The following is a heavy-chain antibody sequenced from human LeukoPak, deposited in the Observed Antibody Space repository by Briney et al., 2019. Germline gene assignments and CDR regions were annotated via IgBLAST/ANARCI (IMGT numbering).Heavy chain of an antibody. CDR3: AKGKYYDFWSGYTEFDY. Sequence: GASVKVSCKASGYTFTSYYMHRVRQAPGQGLEWMGIINPSGGSTSYAQKFQGRVTMTRDTSTSTVYMELSSLRSEDTAVYYCAKGKYYDFWSGYTEFDYWGQGTLVTVSS. CDR2: INPSGGST. CDR1: GYTFTSYY. J-gene: IGHJ4*02. D-gene: IGHD3-3*01. V-gene: IGHV1-46*01.